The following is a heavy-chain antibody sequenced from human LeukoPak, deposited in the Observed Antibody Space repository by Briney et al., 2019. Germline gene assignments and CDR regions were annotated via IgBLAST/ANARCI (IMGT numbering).Heavy chain of an antibody. CDR3: AREGGEWELLRTFDY. J-gene: IGHJ4*02. CDR2: ISSTGSTM. CDR1: GFTFSDYY. V-gene: IGHV3-11*04. D-gene: IGHD1-26*01. Sequence: GGSLRLSCAASGFTFSDYYMSWIRQAPGKGLEWVSYISSTGSTMFYADSVKGRFTISRDNAKNSLYLQMNSLRAEDTAVYYCAREGGEWELLRTFDYWGQGTLVTVSS.